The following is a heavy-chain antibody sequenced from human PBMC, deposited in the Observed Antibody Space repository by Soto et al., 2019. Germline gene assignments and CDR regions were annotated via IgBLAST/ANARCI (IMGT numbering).Heavy chain of an antibody. V-gene: IGHV3-48*01. J-gene: IGHJ2*01. D-gene: IGHD2-21*01. CDR2: ISSSSSTI. CDR3: FFQAEDGIRDL. Sequence: KVLEWVSYISSSSSTIYYADSVKGRFTISRDNAKNSLYLQMNSLRAEDTAVYFFFFQAEDGIRDL.